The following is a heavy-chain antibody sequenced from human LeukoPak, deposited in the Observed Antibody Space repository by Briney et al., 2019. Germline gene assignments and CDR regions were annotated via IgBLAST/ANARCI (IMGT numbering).Heavy chain of an antibody. J-gene: IGHJ4*02. CDR2: ISGGNGNT. D-gene: IGHD1-26*01. CDR1: GFTFSTYA. CDR3: ASFVGATIN. Sequence: GGSLRLSCAASGFTFSTYAMHWVRQAPGQRLEWMGWISGGNGNTKYSVKFQGRVTITRDTSANTAYMELSSLRSEDTAVYYCASFVGATINWGQGTLVTVSS. V-gene: IGHV1-3*01.